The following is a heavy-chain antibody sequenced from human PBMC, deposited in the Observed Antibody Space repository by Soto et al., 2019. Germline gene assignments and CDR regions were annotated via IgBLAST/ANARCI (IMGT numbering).Heavy chain of an antibody. J-gene: IGHJ6*02. Sequence: GESLKISCKGSGYSFTSYWISWVRQMPGKGLEWMGRIDPSDSYTNYSPSFQGHVTISADKSISTAYLQWSSLKASDTAMYYCARHRPLYYDILTGYYYGMYVWCQGTTVTVSS. D-gene: IGHD3-9*01. V-gene: IGHV5-10-1*01. CDR1: GYSFTSYW. CDR2: IDPSDSYT. CDR3: ARHRPLYYDILTGYYYGMYV.